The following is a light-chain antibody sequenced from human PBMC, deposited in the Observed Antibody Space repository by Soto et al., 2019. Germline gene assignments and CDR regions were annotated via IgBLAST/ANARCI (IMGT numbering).Light chain of an antibody. J-gene: IGKJ2*01. CDR3: HQYYGNPS. V-gene: IGKV4-1*01. Sequence: DIVMTQSPDSLAVSLGERATINCKSSQSVFHKSNNKNYLAWYQQKPGQPPKLIIYWTSTRDSGVPVRFSGSGSGTDFTLTINRLQAEDVAVYYCHQYYGNPSFGQGTKLEIK. CDR1: QSVFHKSNNKNY. CDR2: WTS.